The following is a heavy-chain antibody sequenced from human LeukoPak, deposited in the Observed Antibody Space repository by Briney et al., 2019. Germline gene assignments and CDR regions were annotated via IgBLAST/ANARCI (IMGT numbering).Heavy chain of an antibody. CDR3: ARDVGALRPTDAFDI. V-gene: IGHV3-48*04. CDR1: GFTFSSYS. J-gene: IGHJ3*02. CDR2: ISRSSSTI. Sequence: GGSLRLSCAASGFTFSSYSMNWVRQAPGKGLEWVSYISRSSSTISYADSVKGRFTISRDNAKNSLYLQMNSLRAEDTAVYYCARDVGALRPTDAFDIWGQGTMVSVSS. D-gene: IGHD1-26*01.